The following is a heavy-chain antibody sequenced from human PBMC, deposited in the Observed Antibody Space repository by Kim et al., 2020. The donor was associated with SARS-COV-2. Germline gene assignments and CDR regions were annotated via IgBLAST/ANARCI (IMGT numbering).Heavy chain of an antibody. D-gene: IGHD3-22*01. CDR2: ISAYNGNT. CDR3: ATQYYYDSSGPSTDDWAFDI. CDR1: GYTFTSYG. Sequence: ASVKVSCKASGYTFTSYGISWVRQAPGQGLEWMGWISAYNGNTNYAQKLQGRVTMTTDTSTSTAYMELRSLRSDDTAVYYCATQYYYDSSGPSTDDWAFDIWGQGTMVTVSS. V-gene: IGHV1-18*01. J-gene: IGHJ3*02.